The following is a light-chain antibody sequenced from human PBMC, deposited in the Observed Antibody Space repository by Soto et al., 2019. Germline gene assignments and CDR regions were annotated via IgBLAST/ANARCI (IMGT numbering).Light chain of an antibody. CDR1: QSVSTN. J-gene: IGKJ1*01. CDR3: QQYSNWPPWT. CDR2: GAS. V-gene: IGKV3D-15*01. Sequence: IVMTQSPATLSVSPGQRATLSCRASQSVSTNLAWYQQKPGQAPRLLIYGASTRATGIPARFSGGGYGTEFTLTISGLQSDDFAVYYCQQYSNWPPWTFGQGTRVDFK.